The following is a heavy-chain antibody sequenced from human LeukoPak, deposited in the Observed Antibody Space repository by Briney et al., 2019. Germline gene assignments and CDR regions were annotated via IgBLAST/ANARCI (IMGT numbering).Heavy chain of an antibody. CDR1: GGSISSGDYY. J-gene: IGHJ4*02. D-gene: IGHD3-10*01. CDR3: AIFLRSGSGYFDY. V-gene: IGHV4-30-4*01. Sequence: PSQTLSLTCTVFGGSISSGDYYWSWIRQPPGKGLEWIGYIYYSGSTYYNPSLKSRVTISVDTSKNQFSLKLSSVTAADTAVYYCAIFLRSGSGYFDYWGQGTLVTVSS. CDR2: IYYSGST.